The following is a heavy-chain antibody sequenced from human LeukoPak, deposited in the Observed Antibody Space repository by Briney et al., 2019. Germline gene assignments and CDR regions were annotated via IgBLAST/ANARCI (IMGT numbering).Heavy chain of an antibody. CDR2: INWNGGST. CDR3: ARDRVVYARGEFDY. Sequence: PGGSLRLSCAASGFTFDDYGMSWVRQAPGKGLEWVSGINWNGGSTGCADSVKGRFTISRDNAKNSLYLQMNSLRAEDTALYYCARDRVVYARGEFDYWGQGTLVTVSS. V-gene: IGHV3-20*04. D-gene: IGHD2-8*02. J-gene: IGHJ4*02. CDR1: GFTFDDYG.